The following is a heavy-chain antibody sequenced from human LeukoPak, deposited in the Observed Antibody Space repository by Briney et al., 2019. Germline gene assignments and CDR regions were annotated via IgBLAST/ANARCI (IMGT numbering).Heavy chain of an antibody. D-gene: IGHD1-1*01. Sequence: GGSLRLSCSAAGIAVTGNYISWVRQPPGKGLEWGSFINTDTFYADSVRGRFTISRDSSKNTLFLQMNSLRDEDSAVYYCAIAQSWDELFDSWGQGTLVTVSS. CDR1: GIAVTGNY. J-gene: IGHJ4*02. V-gene: IGHV3-53*01. CDR3: AIAQSWDELFDS. CDR2: INTDT.